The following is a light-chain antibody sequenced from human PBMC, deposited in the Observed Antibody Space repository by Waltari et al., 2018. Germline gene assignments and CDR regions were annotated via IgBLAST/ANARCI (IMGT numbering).Light chain of an antibody. CDR3: ASWDFSLSVWV. CDR1: SSNIGSNY. J-gene: IGLJ3*02. V-gene: IGLV1-47*01. CDR2: RDN. Sequence: QSVLTQPPSASGTPGQKVTISCSGGSSNIGSNYVNWYQPFAGSAPKLLFYRDNPRHSGVPARFSVSKSGTSASLAISDLRPEDEAAYYCASWDFSLSVWVFGGGSRLTVL.